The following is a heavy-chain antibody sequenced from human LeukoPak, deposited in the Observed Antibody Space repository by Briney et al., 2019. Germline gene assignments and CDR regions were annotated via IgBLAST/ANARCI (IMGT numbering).Heavy chain of an antibody. D-gene: IGHD3-3*01. CDR2: IYYSGST. V-gene: IGHV4-59*08. CDR1: GGSISSYY. J-gene: IGHJ4*02. CDR3: ARHGRRFLEWLEPH. Sequence: SETLSLTCTVSGGSISSYYWSWIRQPPGKGLEWIGYIYYSGSTNYNPSLKRRVTISVDTSKNQFSLKLSSVTAADTAVYYCARHGRRFLEWLEPHWGQGTLVTVSS.